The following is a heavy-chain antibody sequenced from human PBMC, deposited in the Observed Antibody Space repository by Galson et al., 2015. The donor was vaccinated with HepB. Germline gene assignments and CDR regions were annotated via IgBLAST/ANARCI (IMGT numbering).Heavy chain of an antibody. V-gene: IGHV3-30-3*01. CDR3: ARGTNEYDYGDHHEFQH. CDR2: ISYDGSNK. Sequence: SLRLSCAASGFSFSSYTIHWVRQAPGKGLEWVAVISYDGSNKYYADSVKGRFTISRDNSKNTLYLQMDSLRAEDTAVYYCARGTNEYDYGDHHEFQHWGQGTLVTVSS. J-gene: IGHJ1*01. D-gene: IGHD4-17*01. CDR1: GFSFSSYT.